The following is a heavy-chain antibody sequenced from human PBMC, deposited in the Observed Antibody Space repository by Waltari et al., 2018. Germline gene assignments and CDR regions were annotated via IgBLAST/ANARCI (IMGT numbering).Heavy chain of an antibody. V-gene: IGHV1-69*04. Sequence: VQLVQSGAEVKKPGSSVKVSCKASGGTFSSYAISWVRQAPGQGLEWLGGIIPILGIANYAQKFQGRVTITADESTSTAYMELSSLRSEDTAVYYCAFSTLGYCSGGSCYPGYYYYMDVWGKGTTVTVSS. CDR3: AFSTLGYCSGGSCYPGYYYYMDV. J-gene: IGHJ6*03. CDR1: GGTFSSYA. D-gene: IGHD2-15*01. CDR2: IIPILGIA.